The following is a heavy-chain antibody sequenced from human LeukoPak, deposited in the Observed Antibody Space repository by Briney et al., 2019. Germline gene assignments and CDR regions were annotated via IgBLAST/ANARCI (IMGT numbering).Heavy chain of an antibody. CDR3: ARVMRYDILTGNDAFDI. D-gene: IGHD3-9*01. Sequence: SSETLSLTCTVSGGSMSSYYWSWIRQPPGKGLEWIGYIYYSGSTKYNPSLKSRVTISVDTSKNQFSLKLSSVTAADTAVYYCARVMRYDILTGNDAFDIWGQGTMVTVSS. CDR2: IYYSGST. J-gene: IGHJ3*02. V-gene: IGHV4-59*12. CDR1: GGSMSSYY.